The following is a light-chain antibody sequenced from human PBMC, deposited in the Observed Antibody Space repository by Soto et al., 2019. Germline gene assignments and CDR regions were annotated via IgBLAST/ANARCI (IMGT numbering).Light chain of an antibody. CDR2: DAS. CDR1: QDINSA. V-gene: IGKV1-13*02. J-gene: IGKJ3*01. CDR3: QQFTTYPRT. Sequence: AIQLTQSPSSLSASVGDRVTITCRPSQDINSALAWYQQKPGKAPNLLIYDASILESGVPSRFSGSGSGTDFTLTISSLQPEDFATYYCQQFTTYPRTFGPGTKVRIK.